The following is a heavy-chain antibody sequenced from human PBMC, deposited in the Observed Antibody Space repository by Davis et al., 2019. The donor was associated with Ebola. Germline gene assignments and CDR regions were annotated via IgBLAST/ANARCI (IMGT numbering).Heavy chain of an antibody. V-gene: IGHV3-9*01. CDR2: ISWNSGSI. CDR3: AKSPYGDYTYYFDY. Sequence: PGGSLRLSCAASGFTFDDYAMHWVRQAPGKGLEWVSGISWNSGSIGYADSVKGRFTISRDNAKNSLYLQMNSLRAEDTALYYCAKSPYGDYTYYFDYWGQGTLVTVSS. CDR1: GFTFDDYA. J-gene: IGHJ4*02. D-gene: IGHD4-17*01.